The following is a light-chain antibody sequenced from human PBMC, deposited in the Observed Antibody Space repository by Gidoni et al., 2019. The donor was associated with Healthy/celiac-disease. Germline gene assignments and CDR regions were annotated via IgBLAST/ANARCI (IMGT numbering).Light chain of an antibody. CDR3: QQNNSYPYT. J-gene: IGKJ2*01. V-gene: IGKV1-5*03. Sequence: DIQMTQSPSPLSASVGDRVTITCRASQSISSWLAWYQQKPGKAPKLLIYKASSLESGVPSRFSGSGSGTEFTLTISSLQPDDFATYYCQQNNSYPYTFGQGTKLDIK. CDR1: QSISSW. CDR2: KAS.